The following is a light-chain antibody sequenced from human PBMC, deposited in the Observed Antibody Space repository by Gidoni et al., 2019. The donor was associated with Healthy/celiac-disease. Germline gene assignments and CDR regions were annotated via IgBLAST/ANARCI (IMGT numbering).Light chain of an antibody. V-gene: IGKV1-33*01. CDR1: KDISNY. Sequence: DIQMIQPPSALPASVGDRVTITCQASKDISNYLNGYQQKPGKAPKLLIYDAAYLETGVPARFSGSGSGTDVTFTISSLQHEDIATYYCQQYDNLPPYTFGQGTKLEIK. J-gene: IGKJ2*01. CDR2: DAA. CDR3: QQYDNLPPYT.